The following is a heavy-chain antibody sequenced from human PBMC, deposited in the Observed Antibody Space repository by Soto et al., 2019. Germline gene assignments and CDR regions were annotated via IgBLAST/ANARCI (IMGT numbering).Heavy chain of an antibody. CDR2: IDPSDSYT. CDR3: ARQGDILTGYSLYSYYGMDV. Sequence: PGESLKISCKGSGYSFTGDWISWVRQMPGKGLEWMGRIDPSDSYTNYSPSFQGHVTISADKSISTAYLQWSSLKASDTAMYYCARQGDILTGYSLYSYYGMDVWGQGTTVTVSS. CDR1: GYSFTGDW. D-gene: IGHD3-9*01. V-gene: IGHV5-10-1*01. J-gene: IGHJ6*02.